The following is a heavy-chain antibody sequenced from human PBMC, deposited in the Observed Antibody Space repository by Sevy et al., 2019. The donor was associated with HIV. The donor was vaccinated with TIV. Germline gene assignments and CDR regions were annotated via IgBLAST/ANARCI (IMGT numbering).Heavy chain of an antibody. J-gene: IGHJ4*02. D-gene: IGHD6-13*01. CDR1: GFTFSSYG. CDR3: ANAGGSSWYDCGY. V-gene: IGHV3-30*18. Sequence: SLKISCAASGFTFSSYGMHWFRQAPGKGLQWVAVISYDGSNKYYADSVKGRFTISRDNSKNTLYLQMNSLRAEDTAVYYCANAGGSSWYDCGYWGQGTLVCVSS. CDR2: ISYDGSNK.